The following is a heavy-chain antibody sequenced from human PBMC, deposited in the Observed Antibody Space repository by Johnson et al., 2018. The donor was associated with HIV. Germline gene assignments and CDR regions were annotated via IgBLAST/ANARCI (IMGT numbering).Heavy chain of an antibody. D-gene: IGHD6-13*01. V-gene: IGHV3-20*03. Sequence: VQLVESGGGVVRPGGSLRLSSAASGFTFDDYGMSWVRQAPGMGLEWVSGINWNGGSTGYADSVKGRFTISRDNAKNSLYLQMNSLRAEDTALYFCTREPSIAAAGGDGAFDIWGQGTMVTVSS. CDR1: GFTFDDYG. CDR2: INWNGGST. CDR3: TREPSIAAAGGDGAFDI. J-gene: IGHJ3*02.